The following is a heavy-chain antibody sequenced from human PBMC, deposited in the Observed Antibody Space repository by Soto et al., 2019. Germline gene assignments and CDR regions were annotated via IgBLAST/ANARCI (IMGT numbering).Heavy chain of an antibody. D-gene: IGHD3-10*01. V-gene: IGHV4-59*08. CDR2: IYYSGST. CDR3: ARRNGRGTLYAFDI. Sequence: SETLSLTCTVSGGSISSYYWSWIRQPPGKGLEWIGYIYYSGSTNYNPSLKSRVTISVDTTKNKFSLKLSSVTAADTAVDYCARRNGRGTLYAFDIWGQGTMVTVSS. J-gene: IGHJ3*02. CDR1: GGSISSYY.